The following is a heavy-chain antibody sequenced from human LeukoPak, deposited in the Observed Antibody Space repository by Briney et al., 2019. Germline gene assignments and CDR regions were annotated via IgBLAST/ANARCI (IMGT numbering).Heavy chain of an antibody. V-gene: IGHV4-30-4*01. CDR3: ARGTLRHGYFGY. Sequence: SQTLSLTCTVSGGSISSGDYYWSWIRQPPGKGLEWIGYIYYSGSTYYNPSLKSRVTISVDTSKNQFSLKLSSVTAADTAVYYCARGTLRHGYFGYWGQGTLVTVSS. J-gene: IGHJ4*02. CDR1: GGSISSGDYY. CDR2: IYYSGST.